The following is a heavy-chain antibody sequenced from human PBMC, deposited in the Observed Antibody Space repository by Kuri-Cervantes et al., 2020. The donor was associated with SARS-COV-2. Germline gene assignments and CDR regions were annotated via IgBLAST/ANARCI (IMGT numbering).Heavy chain of an antibody. D-gene: IGHD5-24*01. CDR3: TREMATIISMDYYYYYGMDV. J-gene: IGHJ6*02. CDR1: GFTFSNAW. Sequence: GGSLRLSCAASGFTFSNAWMSWVRQAPGKGLEWVGRIKSKTDGGTTDYAAPVKGRFTISRDDSKNTLYLQMNSLKTEDTAVYYCTREMATIISMDYYYYYGMDVWGQGTTVTVSS. V-gene: IGHV3-15*01. CDR2: IKSKTDGGTT.